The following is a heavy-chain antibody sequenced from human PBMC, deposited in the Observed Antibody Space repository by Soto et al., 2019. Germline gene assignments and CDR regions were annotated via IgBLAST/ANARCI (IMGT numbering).Heavy chain of an antibody. V-gene: IGHV1-3*01. Sequence: QVQLVQSGAEVKKPGASVKVSCKASGYTFTSYAMHWVRQAPGQRLEWMGWINAGNGNTKYSQKFQGRVTITRDTSASTAYMELSSLGSEDQGVYYCAKDFGRIPMVRGVTGGYDYWGQGTLVTVSS. CDR3: AKDFGRIPMVRGVTGGYDY. D-gene: IGHD3-10*01. CDR1: GYTFTSYA. J-gene: IGHJ4*02. CDR2: INAGNGNT.